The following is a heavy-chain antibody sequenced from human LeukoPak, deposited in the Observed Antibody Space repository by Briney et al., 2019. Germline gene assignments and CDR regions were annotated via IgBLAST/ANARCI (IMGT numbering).Heavy chain of an antibody. V-gene: IGHV3-53*01. CDR2: LYTVGTT. D-gene: IGHD1-1*01. CDR3: ARGGVNYWNPRY. J-gene: IGHJ4*02. Sequence: GGSLRLSCVASGFTVSSYYMSWVRQAPGKGLEWVSLLYTVGTTYYADSVEGRFTNSREDSKNTIYLQMNTRRAEDTAVYYCARGGVNYWNPRYWGQGTLVTVSS. CDR1: GFTVSSYY.